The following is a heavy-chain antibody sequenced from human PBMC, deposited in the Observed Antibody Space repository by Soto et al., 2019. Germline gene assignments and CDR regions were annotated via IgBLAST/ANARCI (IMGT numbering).Heavy chain of an antibody. Sequence: PGESLKISCKGSGYSFTSYWIGWVRQMPGKGLEWMGIIYPGDSDTRYSPSFQGQVTISADKSISTAYLQWSSLKASDTAMYYCARKGYCISTSCYHPGPADYWGQGTLVTVSS. CDR3: ARKGYCISTSCYHPGPADY. V-gene: IGHV5-51*01. CDR2: IYPGDSDT. D-gene: IGHD2-2*01. CDR1: GYSFTSYW. J-gene: IGHJ4*02.